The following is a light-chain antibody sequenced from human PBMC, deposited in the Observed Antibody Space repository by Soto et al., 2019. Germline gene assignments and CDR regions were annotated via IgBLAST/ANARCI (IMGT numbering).Light chain of an antibody. J-gene: IGLJ1*01. Sequence: QSVLTQPASVSGSPGQSITISCTGTRSDVGGSKYVSWYQQYPGKAPKLMIYEVSNRPSGVSNRFSGSKSGNTASLTISGLQAEDEADYYCSSYTSSSTLVFGTGTKVTVL. CDR2: EVS. CDR3: SSYTSSSTLV. V-gene: IGLV2-14*01. CDR1: RSDVGGSKY.